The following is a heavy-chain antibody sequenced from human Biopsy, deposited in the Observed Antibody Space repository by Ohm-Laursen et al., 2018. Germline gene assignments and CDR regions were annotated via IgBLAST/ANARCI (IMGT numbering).Heavy chain of an antibody. D-gene: IGHD1-1*01. J-gene: IGHJ4*02. Sequence: ASVKVSCKVSGCTLTELSMHWVRQVPGKGLEWMGGFAPENGKTVYAQNFQARVSLTEDTSTDTAYMELRSLRSEDTAVYYCAADINVWNVNYWGQGTQVTVSS. CDR3: AADINVWNVNY. V-gene: IGHV1-24*01. CDR1: GCTLTELS. CDR2: FAPENGKT.